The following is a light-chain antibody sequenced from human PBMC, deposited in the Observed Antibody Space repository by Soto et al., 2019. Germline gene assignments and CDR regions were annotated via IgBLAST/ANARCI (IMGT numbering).Light chain of an antibody. Sequence: EIVLTQSPATLSLSPGERATLSWRASQSVSSYLAWYQQKPGQAPRLLIYDASNRATGIPARFSGSGSGTDFTLPIRSLEPEDFVVYYCQQRINWPLTFGGGTKVDI. CDR3: QQRINWPLT. V-gene: IGKV3-11*01. CDR1: QSVSSY. CDR2: DAS. J-gene: IGKJ4*01.